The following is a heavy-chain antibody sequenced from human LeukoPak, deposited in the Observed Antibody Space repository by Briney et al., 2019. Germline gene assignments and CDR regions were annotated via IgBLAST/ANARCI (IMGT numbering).Heavy chain of an antibody. CDR1: GFTFSSYA. V-gene: IGHV3-30-3*02. D-gene: IGHD5-18*01. J-gene: IGHJ4*02. Sequence: GGSLRLSCEASGFTFSSYAMHWVRQAPGKGLEWVAVISYGGSNKYYADSVKGRFTISRDNSKNTLYLQMNSLRAEDTAVYYCAKTLRSWIQLQYYFDYWGQGTLVTVSS. CDR2: ISYGGSNK. CDR3: AKTLRSWIQLQYYFDY.